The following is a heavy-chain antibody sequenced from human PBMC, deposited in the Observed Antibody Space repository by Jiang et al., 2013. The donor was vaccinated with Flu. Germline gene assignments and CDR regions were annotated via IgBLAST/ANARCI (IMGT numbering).Heavy chain of an antibody. CDR3: ARGLSYSPRYYFDY. Sequence: KFQGRVTITRDTSASTAYMELSSLRSEDTAVYYCARGLSYSPRYYFDYWGQGTLVTVSS. J-gene: IGHJ4*02. D-gene: IGHD2-21*01. V-gene: IGHV1-3*01.